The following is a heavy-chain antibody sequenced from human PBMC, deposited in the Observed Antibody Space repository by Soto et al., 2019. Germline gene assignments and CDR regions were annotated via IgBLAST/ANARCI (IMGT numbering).Heavy chain of an antibody. D-gene: IGHD6-19*01. V-gene: IGHV3-23*01. J-gene: IGHJ4*02. CDR3: AGNTGWYKPLHY. Sequence: GGSLRLSCAASGFTFSSYAMSWVRQAPGKGLEWVSAISGSGGSTYYADSVKGRFTISRDNSKNTLDLQMNSLRAEDTAVYYCAGNTGWYKPLHYWGQGTLVTVSS. CDR1: GFTFSSYA. CDR2: ISGSGGST.